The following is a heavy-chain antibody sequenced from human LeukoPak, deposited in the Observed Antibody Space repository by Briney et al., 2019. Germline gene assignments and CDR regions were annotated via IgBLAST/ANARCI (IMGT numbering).Heavy chain of an antibody. CDR3: ARDYYGDYVSYDY. J-gene: IGHJ4*02. V-gene: IGHV1-18*01. CDR2: ISAYNGNT. CDR1: GYTFTSYG. Sequence: ASVKVSCKASGYTFTSYGISWVRRAPGQGLEWIVWISAYNGNTNYAQKLQGRVTMTTDTSTSTAYMELRSLRSDDTAVYYCARDYYGDYVSYDYWGQGTLVTVSS. D-gene: IGHD4-17*01.